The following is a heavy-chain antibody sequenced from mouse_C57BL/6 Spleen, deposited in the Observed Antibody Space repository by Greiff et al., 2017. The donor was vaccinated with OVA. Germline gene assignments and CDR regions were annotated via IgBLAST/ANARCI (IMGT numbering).Heavy chain of an antibody. V-gene: IGHV1-54*01. CDR1: GYAFTNYL. Sequence: QVQLKQSGAELVRPGTSVKVSCKASGYAFTNYLIEWVKQRPGQGLEWIGVINPGSGGTNYNEKFKGKATLTADKSSSTAYMQLSSLTSEDSAVYFCARRDGYDGGFAYWGQGTLVTVSA. J-gene: IGHJ3*01. D-gene: IGHD2-2*01. CDR2: INPGSGGT. CDR3: ARRDGYDGGFAY.